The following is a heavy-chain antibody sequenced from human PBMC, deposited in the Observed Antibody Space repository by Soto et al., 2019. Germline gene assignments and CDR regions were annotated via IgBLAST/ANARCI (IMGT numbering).Heavy chain of an antibody. CDR1: GGSISSYY. Sequence: KPSETLSLTCTVSGGSISSYYWSWIRQPAGKGLEWIGRIYTSETTNYNPSLKSRVTMSIDSSRNQFSLKLSSVTAADTAVYYCARDEGLTTVPSFDFWGQGTMVTVYS. D-gene: IGHD4-17*01. CDR3: ARDEGLTTVPSFDF. CDR2: IYTSETT. V-gene: IGHV4-4*07. J-gene: IGHJ4*02.